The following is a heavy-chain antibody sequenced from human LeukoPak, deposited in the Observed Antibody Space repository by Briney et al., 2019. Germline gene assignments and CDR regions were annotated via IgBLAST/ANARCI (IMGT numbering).Heavy chain of an antibody. CDR1: GFTFSTYA. V-gene: IGHV3-23*01. CDR3: ARDPSRLAEAGYLDH. Sequence: GGSLRLSCAPSGFTFSTYAMSWVRQAPGKGLEWVSAISGSDSSTYYADSVKGRFTISRDSSKSTLYLQMNSLRAEDTAIYYCARDPSRLAEAGYLDHWGQGTLVAVSS. CDR2: ISGSDSST. D-gene: IGHD6-19*01. J-gene: IGHJ4*02.